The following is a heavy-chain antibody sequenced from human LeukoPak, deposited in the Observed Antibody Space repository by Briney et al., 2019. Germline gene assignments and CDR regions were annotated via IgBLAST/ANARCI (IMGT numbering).Heavy chain of an antibody. Sequence: GASVKVSCKASGGTFSSYAISWVRQAPGQGLEWMGWINPNSGDTNYAQKFQGRVTMTRDTSISTAYMELSRLRSDDTAVYYCARDRYYDSSGYYYDPALNGDAFDIWGQGTMVTVSS. V-gene: IGHV1-2*02. CDR1: GGTFSSYA. J-gene: IGHJ3*02. CDR2: INPNSGDT. D-gene: IGHD3-22*01. CDR3: ARDRYYDSSGYYYDPALNGDAFDI.